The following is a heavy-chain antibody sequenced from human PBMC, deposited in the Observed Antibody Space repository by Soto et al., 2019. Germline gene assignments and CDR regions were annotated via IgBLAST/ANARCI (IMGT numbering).Heavy chain of an antibody. CDR1: GYSFINYY. Sequence: ASVKVSCKASGYSFINYYTHWVRRAPGQGFEWMGRISPKSGVTDYAQKFQGGVSLTWDTSLNTAYMELSSLMSEDTAVYYCARPPGYISDWYYFDLWGQGTQVTVSS. J-gene: IGHJ4*02. V-gene: IGHV1-2*02. CDR2: ISPKSGVT. D-gene: IGHD3-9*01. CDR3: ARPPGYISDWYYFDL.